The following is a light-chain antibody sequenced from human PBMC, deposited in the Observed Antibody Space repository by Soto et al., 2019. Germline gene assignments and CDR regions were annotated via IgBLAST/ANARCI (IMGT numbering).Light chain of an antibody. CDR2: GAS. Sequence: EIVMTQSPATLSVSPGESATLSCRASQSVSSSLAWYQHKPGQAPRLLIYGASTRATGIPARFSGSGSGTEFTLTISSLQSEDFAVYYCQQYNNWPPAAFGQGTRLEIK. V-gene: IGKV3-15*01. CDR3: QQYNNWPPAA. CDR1: QSVSSS. J-gene: IGKJ5*01.